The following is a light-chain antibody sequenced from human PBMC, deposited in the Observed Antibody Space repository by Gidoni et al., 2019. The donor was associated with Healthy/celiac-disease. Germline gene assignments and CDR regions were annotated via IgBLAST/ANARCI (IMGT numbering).Light chain of an antibody. J-gene: IGLJ3*02. Sequence: HSVLPPPPSASGPPGQRVTISCSGSSSNIGSNPVNWYQQLPGTAPKLLIYSNNQRPSGVPDRFSGSKSGTSASLAISGLQSEDEADYYCAAWDDSLNGWVFGGGTKLTVL. CDR3: AAWDDSLNGWV. CDR2: SNN. CDR1: SSNIGSNP. V-gene: IGLV1-44*01.